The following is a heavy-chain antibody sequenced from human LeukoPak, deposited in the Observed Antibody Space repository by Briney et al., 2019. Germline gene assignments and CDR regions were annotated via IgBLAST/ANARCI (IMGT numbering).Heavy chain of an antibody. CDR2: ISYDGSNK. V-gene: IGHV3-30*04. CDR1: GFTFSSYA. Sequence: GRSLRLSCAASGFTFSSYAMHWVRQAPGKGLEWVAVISYDGSNKYYADSVKGRFTISRDNSKNTLYLQMNSLRAEDTAVYYCAKDEGYSYGHLFDYWGQGTLVTVSS. D-gene: IGHD5-18*01. J-gene: IGHJ4*02. CDR3: AKDEGYSYGHLFDY.